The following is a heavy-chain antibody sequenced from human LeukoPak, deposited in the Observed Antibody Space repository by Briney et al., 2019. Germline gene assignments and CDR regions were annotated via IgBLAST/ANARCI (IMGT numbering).Heavy chain of an antibody. V-gene: IGHV3-30*02. CDR1: GVTFSSYS. CDR2: IRYDGSNK. D-gene: IGHD6-13*01. CDR3: AIHSSSWYWNQLDY. J-gene: IGHJ4*02. Sequence: PGGSLRLSCAASGVTFSSYSMHWVRQAPGKGLEWVAFIRYDGSNKYYADSVKGRFTISRDNSKNTLYLQMNSLRAEDTAVYYCAIHSSSWYWNQLDYWGQGTLVTVSS.